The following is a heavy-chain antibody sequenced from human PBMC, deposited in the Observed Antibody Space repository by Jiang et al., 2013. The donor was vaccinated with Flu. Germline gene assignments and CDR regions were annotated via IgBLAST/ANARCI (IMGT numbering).Heavy chain of an antibody. CDR2: ISAYNGNT. V-gene: IGHV1-18*01. J-gene: IGHJ4*02. D-gene: IGHD6-13*01. CDR3: ANIAAAGTFDY. Sequence: LEWMGWISAYNGNTNYAQKLQGRVTMTTDTSTSTAYMELRSLRSDDTAVYYCANIAAAGTFDYWGQGTLVTVSS.